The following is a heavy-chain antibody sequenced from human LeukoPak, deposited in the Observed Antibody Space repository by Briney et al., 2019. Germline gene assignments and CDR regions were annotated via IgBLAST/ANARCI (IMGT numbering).Heavy chain of an antibody. CDR3: ARQPVIGYCIGTSCYLGAFYI. J-gene: IGHJ3*02. D-gene: IGHD2-2*01. CDR1: GVSISSSSYY. Sequence: SETLSLTCTVSGVSISSSSYYWGWVRQPPGKGLEWIGCIYYSGSTSYNPSLKSRVTLSVEPSKNQFSLKLRSVTAPDTAVYSCARQPVIGYCIGTSCYLGAFYIWGQGTMVTVSA. CDR2: IYYSGST. V-gene: IGHV4-39*01.